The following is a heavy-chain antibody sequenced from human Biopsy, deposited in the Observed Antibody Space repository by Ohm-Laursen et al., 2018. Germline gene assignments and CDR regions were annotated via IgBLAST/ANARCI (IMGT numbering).Heavy chain of an antibody. CDR2: LNPVSGNS. D-gene: IGHD1-7*01. J-gene: IGHJ5*02. CDR1: GYTFTSYD. Sequence: ASAKASCKASGYTFTSYDITWVRQPSGQEPEWIGWLNPVSGNSNFGQKFRGRVTVTSDTSISTAFMELSGLTSDDTATYYCGRAVRNQLLTDPWGQGTLVTVTS. V-gene: IGHV1-8*01. CDR3: GRAVRNQLLTDP.